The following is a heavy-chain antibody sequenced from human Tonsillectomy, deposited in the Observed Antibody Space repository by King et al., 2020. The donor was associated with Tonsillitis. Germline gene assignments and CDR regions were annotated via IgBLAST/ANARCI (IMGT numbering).Heavy chain of an antibody. CDR3: ARDQGITIFDY. Sequence: VQLVESGGGLVQPGGSLRLSCAASGFTFRSYSMNWVRQAPGKGLEWVSYISSSSSTIYYADSVKGRFTISRDNAKHSLYLPMNSLRAEDTAVYYCARDQGITIFDYWGQGTLVTVSS. V-gene: IGHV3-48*01. J-gene: IGHJ4*02. CDR1: GFTFRSYS. D-gene: IGHD3-10*01. CDR2: ISSSSSTI.